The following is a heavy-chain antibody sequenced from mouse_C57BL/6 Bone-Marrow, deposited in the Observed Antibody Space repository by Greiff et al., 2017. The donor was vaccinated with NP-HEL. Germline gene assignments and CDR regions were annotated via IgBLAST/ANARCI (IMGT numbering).Heavy chain of an antibody. V-gene: IGHV1-5*01. J-gene: IGHJ3*01. CDR2: IYPGNSDT. CDR3: TRDYYGSSYRFAY. Sequence: VQLQQSGTVLARPGASVKMSCKTSGYTFTSYWMHWVKQRPGPGLEWIGAIYPGNSDTSYNQKFKGKAKLTAVTSASTAYMELSSLTNEDSAVYYCTRDYYGSSYRFAYWGQGTLVTVSA. D-gene: IGHD1-1*01. CDR1: GYTFTSYW.